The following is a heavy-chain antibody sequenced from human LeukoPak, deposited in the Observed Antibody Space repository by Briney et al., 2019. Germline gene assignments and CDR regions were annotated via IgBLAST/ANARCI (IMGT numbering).Heavy chain of an antibody. Sequence: GGSLSLSCAPSGFTFSIYSMNWVRHAPGGGLEGVSYIISSSSIIYYADSVRGRFTISRDNAKNSLYLQMNSLRAEDTAVYYCVFGYYYDSGSQYNWFDTWGQGTLVTVSS. D-gene: IGHD3-10*01. CDR1: GFTFSIYS. CDR3: VFGYYYDSGSQYNWFDT. CDR2: IISSSSII. J-gene: IGHJ5*02. V-gene: IGHV3-48*01.